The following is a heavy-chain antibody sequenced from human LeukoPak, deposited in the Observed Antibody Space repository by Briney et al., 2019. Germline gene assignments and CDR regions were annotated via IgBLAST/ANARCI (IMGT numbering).Heavy chain of an antibody. J-gene: IGHJ4*02. Sequence: RGSLRLSCAASGFTFSSYSMNWVRQAPGKGLEWVSSISSSSYIYYADSVKGRFTISRDNAKNSLYLQMNSLRAEDTAVYYCARVEYSSSWYYFDYWGQGTLVTVSS. V-gene: IGHV3-21*01. CDR3: ARVEYSSSWYYFDY. CDR1: GFTFSSYS. CDR2: ISSSSYI. D-gene: IGHD6-13*01.